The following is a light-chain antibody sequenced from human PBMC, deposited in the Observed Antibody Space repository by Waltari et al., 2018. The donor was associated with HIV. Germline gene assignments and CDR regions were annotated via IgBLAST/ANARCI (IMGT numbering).Light chain of an antibody. CDR1: NSTIGNNY. CDR3: GSWDSSLSGVV. V-gene: IGLV1-51*01. J-gene: IGLJ2*01. Sequence: QSVLTQPPSVSAAPGQKVTIPCSGSNSTIGNNYVACYQQLPGTAPKLLIYDNNTLSSGVPVRFSGAKSGTSATLGITGLQTGDEADYYCGSWDSSLSGVVFGGGTKLTVL. CDR2: DNN.